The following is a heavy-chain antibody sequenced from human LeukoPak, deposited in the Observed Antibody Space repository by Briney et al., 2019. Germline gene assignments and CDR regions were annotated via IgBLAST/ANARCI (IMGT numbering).Heavy chain of an antibody. CDR2: INHSGST. D-gene: IGHD3-10*01. V-gene: IGHV4-34*01. Sequence: PSDTLSLTCAVYGGSFSGYYWSWIRQPPGKGLEWIGEINHSGSTNYNPSLKSRVTISVDTSKNQFSLKLSSVTAADTAVYYCARHGPRGVDYWGQGTLVTVSS. J-gene: IGHJ4*02. CDR1: GGSFSGYY. CDR3: ARHGPRGVDY.